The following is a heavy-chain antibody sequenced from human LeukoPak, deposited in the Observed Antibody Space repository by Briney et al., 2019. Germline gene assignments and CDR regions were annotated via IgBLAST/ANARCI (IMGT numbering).Heavy chain of an antibody. V-gene: IGHV1-2*02. CDR1: GYTFTGYY. CDR3: ARVLTTVTTFGFGYYYGMDV. Sequence: GASVKVSCKASGYTFTGYYMHWVRQAPGQGLEWMGWINPNSGGTDYAQKFQGRVTMTRDTSISTAYMELSRLTSDDTAVYYCARVLTTVTTFGFGYYYGMDVWGQGTTVTVSS. D-gene: IGHD4-11*01. CDR2: INPNSGGT. J-gene: IGHJ6*02.